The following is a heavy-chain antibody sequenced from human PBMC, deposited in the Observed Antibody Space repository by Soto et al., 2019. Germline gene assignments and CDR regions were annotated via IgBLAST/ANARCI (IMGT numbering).Heavy chain of an antibody. D-gene: IGHD3-10*01. J-gene: IGHJ4*02. Sequence: QVQLVQSGAEVKKPGASVKVSCKASGYTFTSYGISWVRQAPGQGLEWMGWISAYNGNTNYAQKLQGRVTMTTDSSTSTAYMELRSLRSDDTAVYYCARDQYYYGSGSYYSPDYWGQGTLVTVSS. CDR2: ISAYNGNT. V-gene: IGHV1-18*01. CDR3: ARDQYYYGSGSYYSPDY. CDR1: GYTFTSYG.